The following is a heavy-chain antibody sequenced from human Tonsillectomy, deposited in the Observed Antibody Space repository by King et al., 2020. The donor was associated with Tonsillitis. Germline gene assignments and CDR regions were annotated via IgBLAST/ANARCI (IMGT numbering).Heavy chain of an antibody. CDR1: GVSISSSHW. Sequence: QLQESGPGLVQPSGTLSLACSVSGVSISSSHWWSWVRQPPGRGLESIGEIFHTGSTNYNPAHKSRVTISVAKSWKQLSLDLTSVTAADTAVYYCARCKAAAGRYYYYMDVWGKGTTVIVS. V-gene: IGHV4-4*02. CDR2: IFHTGST. CDR3: ARCKAAAGRYYYYMDV. J-gene: IGHJ6*03. D-gene: IGHD6-13*01.